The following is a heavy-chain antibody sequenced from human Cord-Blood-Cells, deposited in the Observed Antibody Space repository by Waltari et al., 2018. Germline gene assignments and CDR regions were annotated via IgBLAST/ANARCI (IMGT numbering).Heavy chain of an antibody. J-gene: IGHJ4*02. CDR2: INHSGST. CDR1: GGSFSGYY. V-gene: IGHV4-34*01. Sequence: QVQLQQWGAGLLKPSETLSLTCAVYGGSFSGYYWSWNRQPPGKGLEWIGEINHSGSTNYNPSLKSRVTISVDTSKNQFSLKLSSVTAADTAVYYCAREGLGYCSSTSCYALDYWGQGTLVTVSS. D-gene: IGHD2-2*01. CDR3: AREGLGYCSSTSCYALDY.